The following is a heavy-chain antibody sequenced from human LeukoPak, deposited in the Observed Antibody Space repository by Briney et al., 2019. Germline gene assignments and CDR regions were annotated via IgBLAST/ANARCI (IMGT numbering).Heavy chain of an antibody. J-gene: IGHJ4*02. CDR1: GGSISSYY. V-gene: IGHV4-59*01. Sequence: SETLSLTCTVSGGSISSYYWSWIRQPPGKGLEWTGYIYYSGSTNYNPSLKSRVTISVDTSKNQFSLKLSSVTAADTAVYYCARGPSGYLRDYWGQGTLVTVSS. D-gene: IGHD3-22*01. CDR3: ARGPSGYLRDY. CDR2: IYYSGST.